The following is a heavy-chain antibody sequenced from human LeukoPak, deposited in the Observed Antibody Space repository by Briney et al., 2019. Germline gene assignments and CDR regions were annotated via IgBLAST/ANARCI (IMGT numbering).Heavy chain of an antibody. J-gene: IGHJ3*02. Sequence: GESLKISCKGSGYSFNTYWIGWVRQMPGKGLEWMGIIYPGDSDTKYSPSFQGQVTISADKSISTAYLQWSSLKASDTAMYYCARGIVVVNDAFDIWGQGTMVTVSS. CDR2: IYPGDSDT. CDR3: ARGIVVVNDAFDI. CDR1: GYSFNTYW. D-gene: IGHD3-22*01. V-gene: IGHV5-51*01.